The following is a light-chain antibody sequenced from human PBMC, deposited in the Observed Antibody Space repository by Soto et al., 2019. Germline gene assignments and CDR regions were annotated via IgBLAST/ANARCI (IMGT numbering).Light chain of an antibody. CDR1: QSVSNDF. CDR2: GAS. J-gene: IGKJ1*01. CDR3: QQYGGSPRT. V-gene: IGKV3-20*01. Sequence: EIVFTQSPSTLSLSPGERATLSCRASQSVSNDFLAWYQQKPGQAPRLLIYGASNRATGIPDRFSGSGSGTDFTLTISKLEPEDFAVYHCQQYGGSPRTFGQGTKVDIK.